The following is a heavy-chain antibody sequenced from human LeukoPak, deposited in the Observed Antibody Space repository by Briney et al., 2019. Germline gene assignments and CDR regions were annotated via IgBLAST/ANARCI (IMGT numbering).Heavy chain of an antibody. J-gene: IGHJ4*02. V-gene: IGHV4-34*01. CDR3: ARVRKCGYSYGSAKSLFDY. Sequence: SETLSLTCAVYGGSFSGYYWSWIRKPPGKGWEGIGEINHSGSTNYNPSLKSRVTISVDTSKNQFSLKLSSVTAADTAVYYCARVRKCGYSYGSAKSLFDYWGQGTLVTVSS. D-gene: IGHD5-18*01. CDR2: INHSGST. CDR1: GGSFSGYY.